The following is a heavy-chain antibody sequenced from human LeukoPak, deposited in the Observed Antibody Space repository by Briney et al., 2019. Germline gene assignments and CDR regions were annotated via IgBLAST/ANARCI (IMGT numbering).Heavy chain of an antibody. CDR1: GFTFSTFA. V-gene: IGHV3-30*04. CDR3: ARPDYYDSSGYFH. CDR2: ISYDGSSK. D-gene: IGHD3-22*01. J-gene: IGHJ4*02. Sequence: GGSLRLSCAASGFTFSTFAMIWVRQAPGKGLEWVAVISYDGSSKYYADSVKGRFTISRDNSKNTLYLQMNSLRAEDTAVYYCARPDYYDSSGYFHWGQGTLVTVSS.